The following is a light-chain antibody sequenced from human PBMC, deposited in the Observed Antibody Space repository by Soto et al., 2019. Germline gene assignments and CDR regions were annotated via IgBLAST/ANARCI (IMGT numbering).Light chain of an antibody. CDR3: QQYNNWPSLT. J-gene: IGKJ4*01. CDR1: QSVTSN. V-gene: IGKV3-15*01. CDR2: GAS. Sequence: EIVLTQSPGTLSLSPGERATLSCGASQSVTSNYLAWYQQKPGQAPRLLIYGASTRATGIPARFSGSGSGTEFTLTISSLQSEDFAVYYCQQYNNWPSLTFGGGTKVDIK.